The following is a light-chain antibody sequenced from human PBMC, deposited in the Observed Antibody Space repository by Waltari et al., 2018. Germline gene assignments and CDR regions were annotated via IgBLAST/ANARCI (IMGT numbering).Light chain of an antibody. J-gene: IGKJ4*01. V-gene: IGKV3-11*01. CDR1: ESVYKY. CDR3: QQGSILPLT. CDR2: DTS. Sequence: EVVLTQSPVTLSLSAGERASLSCRASESVYKYLAWYQQRLGQPPRLLIYDTSNRAAGVPGRFSGSGYGTDFTLTITSLEAEDFAVYFCQQGSILPLTFGGGTRVEIK.